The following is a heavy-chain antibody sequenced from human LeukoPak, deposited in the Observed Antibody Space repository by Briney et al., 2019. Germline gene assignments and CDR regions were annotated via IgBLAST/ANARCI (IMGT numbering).Heavy chain of an antibody. Sequence: PGGSLRLSCAASGFTFDDYAMHWVRQAPGKGLEWVSAISNSGGSTFYADSVKGRFTISRDNSKNTLYLQMNSLRPEDTAVYYCAQRYCSSTSCHLGPYYYYMDVWGKGTTVTISS. CDR2: ISNSGGST. J-gene: IGHJ6*03. D-gene: IGHD2-2*01. V-gene: IGHV3-23*01. CDR3: AQRYCSSTSCHLGPYYYYMDV. CDR1: GFTFDDYA.